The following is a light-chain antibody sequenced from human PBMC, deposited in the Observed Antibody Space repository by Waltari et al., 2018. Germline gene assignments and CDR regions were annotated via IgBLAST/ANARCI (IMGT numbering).Light chain of an antibody. CDR3: AAWDGSLNNPL. CDR2: RDS. V-gene: IGLV1-44*01. Sequence: QSLLTQPPSASGTPGQRVTISCSGSNSTIGTNTVNWYQQFPGMAPKLLIYRDSQRPSGVPDRFSGSKSGTSASLAISELQSDDEAEYYCAAWDGSLNNPLFGGGIKLTVL. J-gene: IGLJ2*01. CDR1: NSTIGTNT.